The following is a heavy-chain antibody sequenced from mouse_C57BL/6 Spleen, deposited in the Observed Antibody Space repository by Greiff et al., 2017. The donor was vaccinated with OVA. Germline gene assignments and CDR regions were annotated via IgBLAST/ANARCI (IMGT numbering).Heavy chain of an antibody. Sequence: VQLQQSGPELVKPGASVKISCKASGYAFSSSWMNWVKQRHGKGLEWIGRIYPGDGDTNYNGKFKGKATLTADKSSSTAYMQLSSLTSEDSAVYFCAREEGAMDYWGQGTSVTVSS. CDR1: GYAFSSSW. CDR2: IYPGDGDT. CDR3: AREEGAMDY. V-gene: IGHV1-82*01. J-gene: IGHJ4*01.